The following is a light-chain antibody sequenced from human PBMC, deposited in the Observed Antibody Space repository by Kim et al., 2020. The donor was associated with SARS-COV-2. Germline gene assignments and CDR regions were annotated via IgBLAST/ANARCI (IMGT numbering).Light chain of an antibody. J-gene: IGLJ3*02. CDR2: GNN. CDR3: QSYDTSLTWV. V-gene: IGLV1-40*01. CDR1: SSNIGTGYD. Sequence: QSVLTQPPSVSGAPGQRVTISCTGSSSNIGTGYDVHWYQQLPETAPKLLIYGNNNRPSGVPDRFSGSKSGTSASLTITGLQAEDEADYYCQSYDTSLTWVFGGGTKVAVL.